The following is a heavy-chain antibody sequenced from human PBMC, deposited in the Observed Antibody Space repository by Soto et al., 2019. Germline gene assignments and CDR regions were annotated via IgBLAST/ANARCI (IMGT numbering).Heavy chain of an antibody. Sequence: SETLSVTCTVCGGSISSYYWSWIRQPPGKGLEWIGYIYYSGSTNYNPSLKSRVTISVDTSKNQFSLKLSSVTAADTAVYYCARRYGASFDYCGRGTLVTLSS. CDR3: ARRYGASFDY. CDR1: GGSISSYY. V-gene: IGHV4-59*01. J-gene: IGHJ4*02. CDR2: IYYSGST. D-gene: IGHD4-17*01.